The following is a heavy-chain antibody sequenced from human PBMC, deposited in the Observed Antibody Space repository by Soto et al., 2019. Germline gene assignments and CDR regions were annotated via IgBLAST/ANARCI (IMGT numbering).Heavy chain of an antibody. CDR2: IYHSGST. V-gene: IGHV4-4*02. Sequence: QVQLQESGPGLVKPSGTLSLTCAVSSGSISSSNWWSWVRQPPGKGLGWIGEIYHSGSTNYNPSLKSRVTISVDKSKNQFSLKLSSVTAADTAVYYCARSSIASPYYYYMDVWGKGTTVTVSS. CDR3: ARSSIASPYYYYMDV. D-gene: IGHD6-6*01. CDR1: SGSISSSNW. J-gene: IGHJ6*03.